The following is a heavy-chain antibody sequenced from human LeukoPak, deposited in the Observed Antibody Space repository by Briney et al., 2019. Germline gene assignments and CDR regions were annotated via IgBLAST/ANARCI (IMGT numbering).Heavy chain of an antibody. CDR2: TYYSGNT. V-gene: IGHV4-39*07. CDR1: GDSISTRSYY. D-gene: IGHD1-14*01. J-gene: IGHJ5*02. Sequence: SETLSLTCSVSGDSISTRSYYWGWIRQPPGKGLEWIGSTYYSGNTFYSPSLQSRVTLSVDTSKNQFSLKLTSVTAADTAVYYCVRDRLVVAITGGWFDPWGQGTLVTVSS. CDR3: VRDRLVVAITGGWFDP.